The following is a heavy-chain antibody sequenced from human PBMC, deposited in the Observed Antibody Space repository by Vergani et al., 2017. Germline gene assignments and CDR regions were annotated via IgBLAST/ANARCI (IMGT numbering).Heavy chain of an antibody. CDR2: ISFDGTNE. D-gene: IGHD2-2*02. CDR1: GFALNRHA. CDR3: VRDRGLCAGGRCYTEAWDY. V-gene: IGHV3-30-3*01. J-gene: IGHJ4*02. Sequence: VQLVESGGGVVQPGTSLRLSCVVPGFALNRHAMYWVRQAPGKGLEWVVGISFDGTNEYYPDLVKGRFTISRDIAKNTLYLQVRSLRLEDTGVYHCVRDRGLCAGGRCYTEAWDYWGQGTPVTVSS.